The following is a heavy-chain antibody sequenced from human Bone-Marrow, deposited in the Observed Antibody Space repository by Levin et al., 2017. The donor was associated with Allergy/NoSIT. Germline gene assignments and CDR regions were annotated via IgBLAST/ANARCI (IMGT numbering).Heavy chain of an antibody. CDR3: QAKSGWYVLRFDY. V-gene: IGHV4-39*01. CDR1: GGSISSSSYY. CDR2: IYYSGST. D-gene: IGHD6-19*01. J-gene: IGHJ4*02. Sequence: SETLSLTCTVSGGSISSSSYYWGWIRQPPGKGLEWIGSIYYSGSTYYNPSLKSRVTISVDTSKNQFSLKLSSVTAADTAVYYCQAKSGWYVLRFDYWGQGTLVTVSS.